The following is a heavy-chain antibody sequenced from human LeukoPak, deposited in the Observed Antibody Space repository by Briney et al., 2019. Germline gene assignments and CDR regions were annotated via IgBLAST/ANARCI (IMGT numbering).Heavy chain of an antibody. D-gene: IGHD1-26*01. CDR3: ARSYSLPEY. V-gene: IGHV3-30*04. J-gene: IGHJ4*02. CDR1: GFTFSSFA. CDR2: ISYVERAT. Sequence: GGSLRLSCAASGFTFSSFAMHWVRQAPGKGLEWVAFISYVERATYYADSVKGRFTISRDNSKHMVYLQMNSLTTADTAVYYCARSYSLPEYWGQGTLVAVFS.